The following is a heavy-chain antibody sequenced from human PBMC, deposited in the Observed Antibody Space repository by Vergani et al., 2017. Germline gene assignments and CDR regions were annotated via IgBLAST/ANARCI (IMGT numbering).Heavy chain of an antibody. D-gene: IGHD2-2*01. CDR2: ISSSSSYI. CDR1: GFTFSSYS. CDR3: ARGRCSSSSSKGDCDY. V-gene: IGHV3-21*01. Sequence: VQLVESGGGLVKPGGSLRLSCAASGFTFSSYSLHRVRPAPGKGREWVSSISSSSSYIYYADSVKGRFTISRDNAKNSLYLQMNSLRAEDTAVYYCARGRCSSSSSKGDCDYWGQGTLVTVSS. J-gene: IGHJ4*02.